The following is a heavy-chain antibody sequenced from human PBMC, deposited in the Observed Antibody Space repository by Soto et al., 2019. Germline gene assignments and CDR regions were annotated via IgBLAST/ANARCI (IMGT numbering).Heavy chain of an antibody. CDR2: LTGSGGST. V-gene: IGHV3-23*01. J-gene: IGHJ3*02. CDR1: GFTFSSYA. CDR3: AKPYSTSATGSFDI. Sequence: EVQLLESGGGLVQPGGSLRLSCAASGFTFSSYALSWVRQAPGKGREWVSALTGSGGSTYYADSVKGRFTISRDNSKKTLYLQMNSLRAEDTAVYYCAKPYSTSATGSFDIWGQGTMVTVSS. D-gene: IGHD6-13*01.